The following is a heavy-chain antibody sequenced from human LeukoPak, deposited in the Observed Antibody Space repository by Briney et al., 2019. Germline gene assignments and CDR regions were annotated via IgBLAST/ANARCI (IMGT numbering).Heavy chain of an antibody. D-gene: IGHD2-15*01. J-gene: IGHJ6*03. V-gene: IGHV4-59*01. CDR2: IYYSGST. Sequence: PSETLSLTCTVSGGSISSYYWSWIRQPPGKGLEWIGYIYYSGSTNYNPSLKSRVTISVDTSKNQFSLKLSSVTAADTAVYYCARGDMMSYYMDVWGKGTTVTVSS. CDR3: ARGDMMSYYMDV. CDR1: GGSISSYY.